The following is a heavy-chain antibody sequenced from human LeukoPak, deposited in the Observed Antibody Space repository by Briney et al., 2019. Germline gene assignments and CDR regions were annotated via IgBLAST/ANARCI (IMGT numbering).Heavy chain of an antibody. CDR3: AKDLFRFKALVALDN. D-gene: IGHD1-26*01. J-gene: IGHJ3*02. Sequence: GGSLRLSCAASGFTFSSYWMSWVRQAPGKGLGWVANIKQDGSEKYYVDSVKGRFTISRDNAKNSLYLHMNSLRAEDTAFYYCAKDLFRFKALVALDNWGQGTMVTVSS. CDR2: IKQDGSEK. CDR1: GFTFSSYW. V-gene: IGHV3-7*03.